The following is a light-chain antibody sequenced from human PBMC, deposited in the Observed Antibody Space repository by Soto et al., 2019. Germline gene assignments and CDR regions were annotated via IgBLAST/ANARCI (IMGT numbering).Light chain of an antibody. Sequence: EVVMTQSPATLSVSPGGRTTLSCRASQSIRTDLAWYQQKPGQAPSLLIFSASTRATGVPARFSGSGSGTEFTLTISSLQSEDFAVYYCQQYNKWPQWTFGQGTKVDIK. V-gene: IGKV3-15*01. J-gene: IGKJ1*01. CDR3: QQYNKWPQWT. CDR1: QSIRTD. CDR2: SAS.